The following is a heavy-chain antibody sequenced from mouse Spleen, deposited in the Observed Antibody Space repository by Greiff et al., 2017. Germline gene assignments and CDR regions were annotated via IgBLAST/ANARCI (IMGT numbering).Heavy chain of an antibody. CDR2: IDPSDSYT. CDR3: ASYGNYAMDY. Sequence: QVQLQQPGAELVKPGASVKLSCKASGYTFTSYWMHWVKQRPGQGLEWIGEIDPSDSYTNYNQKFKGKATLTVDKSSSTAYMQLSSLTSEDSAVYYCASYGNYAMDYWGQGTSVTVSS. D-gene: IGHD2-1*01. J-gene: IGHJ4*01. CDR1: GYTFTSYW. V-gene: IGHV1-69*02.